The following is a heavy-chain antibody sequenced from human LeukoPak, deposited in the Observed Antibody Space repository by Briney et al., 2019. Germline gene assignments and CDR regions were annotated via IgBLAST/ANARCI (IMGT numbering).Heavy chain of an antibody. D-gene: IGHD6-13*01. CDR1: GYIFTGYY. V-gene: IGHV1-46*01. Sequence: GGSVKVFFLASGYIFTGYYMHWVRQAPGPGLEWMGIINHSGGSTRYAQKFQRRRTTTRDTSTNKVYMELSNLKSEDTAVFYCARDEPRIAALGEDFDYWGQGTLVTVSS. CDR2: INHSGGST. J-gene: IGHJ4*02. CDR3: ARDEPRIAALGEDFDY.